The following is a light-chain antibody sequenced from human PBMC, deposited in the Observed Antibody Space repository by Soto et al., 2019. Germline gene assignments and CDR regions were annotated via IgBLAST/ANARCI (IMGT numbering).Light chain of an antibody. CDR2: DAS. Sequence: SPATRTLYLGDRATLSCRASQSVSSYLAWYQQKPGQAPRLLIYDASNRATGIPARFSGSGSGTDFTLTISSLEPEDFAVYYCQQRSNWPPITFGQGTRLEIK. V-gene: IGKV3-11*01. CDR1: QSVSSY. J-gene: IGKJ5*01. CDR3: QQRSNWPPIT.